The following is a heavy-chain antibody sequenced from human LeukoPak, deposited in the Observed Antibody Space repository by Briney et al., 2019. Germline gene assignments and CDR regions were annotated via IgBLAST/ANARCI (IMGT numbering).Heavy chain of an antibody. D-gene: IGHD3-22*01. CDR2: IYYSGST. J-gene: IGHJ4*02. V-gene: IGHV4-59*01. Sequence: SETLSLTCTVSGGSISSYYWSWIRQPPGKGLEWIGYIYYSGSTNYNPSLKSRVTISVDTSKNQFSLKLSSVTAADTAVYYCARTTFDDSSVWSGYWGQGTLVTVSS. CDR3: ARTTFDDSSVWSGY. CDR1: GGSISSYY.